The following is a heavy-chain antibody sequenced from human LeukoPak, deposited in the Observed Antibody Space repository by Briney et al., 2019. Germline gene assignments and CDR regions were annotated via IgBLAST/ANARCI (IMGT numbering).Heavy chain of an antibody. CDR2: ISSSSSYI. Sequence: GGSLRLSCAASGFTFSSYSMNWVRQAPGKGLEWVSFISSSSSYIDYADSVKGRFTISRDNTKNSLFLQMNSLRAEDTAVYYCARRGYYYDSSGYYSYEGRDYWGQGTLVTVSS. D-gene: IGHD3-22*01. CDR3: ARRGYYYDSSGYYSYEGRDY. J-gene: IGHJ4*02. CDR1: GFTFSSYS. V-gene: IGHV3-21*01.